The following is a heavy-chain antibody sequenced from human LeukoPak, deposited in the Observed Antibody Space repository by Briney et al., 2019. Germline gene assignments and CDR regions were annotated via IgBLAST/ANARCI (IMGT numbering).Heavy chain of an antibody. Sequence: ASVKVSCKASGGTFSSYAISWVRQAPGQGLEWMGGIIPILDTANYAQKFQGRVTITADESTSTAYMELSSLRSEDTAVYYCARDSSSHCSSTSCYGTYYFDYWGQGTLVTVSS. D-gene: IGHD2-2*01. CDR2: IIPILDTA. V-gene: IGHV1-69*13. J-gene: IGHJ4*02. CDR3: ARDSSSHCSSTSCYGTYYFDY. CDR1: GGTFSSYA.